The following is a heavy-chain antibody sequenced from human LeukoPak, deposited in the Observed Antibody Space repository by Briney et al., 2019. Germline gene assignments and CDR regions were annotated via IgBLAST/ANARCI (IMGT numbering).Heavy chain of an antibody. CDR2: IYYSGST. CDR3: ARDFSGWQWLVTLPFNWFDP. J-gene: IGHJ5*02. Sequence: SETLSLTCTVSGGSISSYYWSWIRQPPGKGLEWIGYIYYSGSTNYNPSLKSRVTISVDTSKNQFSLKLSSVTAADTAVYYCARDFSGWQWLVTLPFNWFDPWGQGTLVTVSS. CDR1: GGSISSYY. V-gene: IGHV4-59*01. D-gene: IGHD6-19*01.